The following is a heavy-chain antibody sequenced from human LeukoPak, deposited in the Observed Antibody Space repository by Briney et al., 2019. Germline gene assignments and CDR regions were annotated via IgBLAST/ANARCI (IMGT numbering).Heavy chain of an antibody. V-gene: IGHV3-23*01. D-gene: IGHD2-2*01. CDR3: AKALRVIVVTYYMDV. J-gene: IGHJ6*03. CDR1: GFTFNSYA. CDR2: ISGNGGST. Sequence: GGSLRLSCAASGFTFNSYAMTWVRQAPGKGLEWVSSISGNGGSTFYTDSVKGRFTISKDNSKNPLYLQMNSLRAEDTAAYYCAKALRVIVVTYYMDVWGKGTTVTVSS.